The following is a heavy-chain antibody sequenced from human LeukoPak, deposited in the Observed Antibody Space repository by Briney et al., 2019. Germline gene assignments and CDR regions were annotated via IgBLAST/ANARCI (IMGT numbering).Heavy chain of an antibody. CDR1: GFTFHTYA. J-gene: IGHJ4*02. CDR3: ARDRIRDGYNSLDY. V-gene: IGHV3-23*01. D-gene: IGHD5-24*01. Sequence: SGGSLRLSCAASGFTFHTYAMMWVRQAPGKGLEWVSSTRVSDGGAFYADSVKGRFTISRDNAKNSLYLQMNSLRAEDTAVYYCARDRIRDGYNSLDYWGQGTLVTVSS. CDR2: TRVSDGGA.